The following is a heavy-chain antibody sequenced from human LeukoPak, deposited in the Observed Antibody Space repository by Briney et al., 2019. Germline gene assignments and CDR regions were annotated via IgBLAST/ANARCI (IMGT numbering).Heavy chain of an antibody. J-gene: IGHJ6*03. CDR2: IYYSGST. Sequence: SETLSLTCTVSGGSISTCYWGWIRQPPGKALEWIGSIYYSGSTYYNPSLKSRVTISVDTSKNQFSLKLSSVTAADTAVYCASHRYYYYYMDVWGKGTTVTVSS. CDR3: ASHRYYYYYMDV. CDR1: GGSISTCY. V-gene: IGHV4-39*07.